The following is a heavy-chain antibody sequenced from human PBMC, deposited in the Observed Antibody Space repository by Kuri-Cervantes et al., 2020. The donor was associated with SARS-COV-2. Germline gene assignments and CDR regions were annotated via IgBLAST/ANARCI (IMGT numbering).Heavy chain of an antibody. CDR3: AREARDYYDTSGYLDY. D-gene: IGHD3-22*01. Sequence: GGSLRLSCAASGFTFSSYSMNWVRQAPGKGLEWVSVIYSGGNTYYPDSVKGRFTISRDNSKNTLYLQMNSLSAEDTAVYYCAREARDYYDTSGYLDYWGQGFVVTVSS. CDR1: GFTFSSYS. CDR2: IYSGGNT. V-gene: IGHV3-66*01. J-gene: IGHJ4*02.